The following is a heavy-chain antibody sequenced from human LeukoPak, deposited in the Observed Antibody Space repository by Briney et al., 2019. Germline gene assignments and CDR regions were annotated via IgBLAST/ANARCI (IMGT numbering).Heavy chain of an antibody. CDR1: GYSISSGYY. D-gene: IGHD3-10*01. Sequence: SETLSLTCTVSGYSISSGYYWGWIRQPPGKGLEWIGSIYHSGSTYYNPSLKSRVTIPVDTSKNQFSLKLSSVTAADTAVYYCARGWFGELDAFDIWGQGTMVTVSS. V-gene: IGHV4-38-2*02. J-gene: IGHJ3*02. CDR2: IYHSGST. CDR3: ARGWFGELDAFDI.